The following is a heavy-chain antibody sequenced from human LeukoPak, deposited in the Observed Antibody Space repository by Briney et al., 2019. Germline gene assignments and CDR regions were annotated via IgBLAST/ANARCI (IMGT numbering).Heavy chain of an antibody. CDR1: GYTLTELY. CDR2: FDPEDGET. J-gene: IGHJ4*02. CDR3: ATELEYVSNGGLGY. Sequence: ASVKVSCKVSGYTLTELYMHWVRQAPGRGLEWMGGFDPEDGETIYAQKFQGRVTMTEDTSTDTAYMELSSLRSEDTAVYYCATELEYVSNGGLGYWGQGTLVTVSS. V-gene: IGHV1-24*01. D-gene: IGHD7-27*01.